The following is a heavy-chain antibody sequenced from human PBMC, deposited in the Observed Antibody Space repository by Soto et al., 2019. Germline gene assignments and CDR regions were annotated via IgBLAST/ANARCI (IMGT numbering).Heavy chain of an antibody. CDR1: GGSISSSNW. CDR2: IYHSGST. CDR3: ARVVVVTFGGVIVARYFDL. Sequence: SETLSLTCAVSGGSISSSNWWSWVRQPPGKGLEWIGEIYHSGSTNYNPSLKSRVTISVDKSKNQFSLKLSSVTAADTAVYYCARVVVVTFGGVIVARYFDLWGRGTLVAVSS. D-gene: IGHD3-16*02. J-gene: IGHJ2*01. V-gene: IGHV4-4*02.